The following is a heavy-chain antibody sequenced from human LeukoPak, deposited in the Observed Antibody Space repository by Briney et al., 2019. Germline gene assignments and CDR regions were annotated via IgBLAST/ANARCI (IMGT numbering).Heavy chain of an antibody. CDR1: GFTFSSYA. D-gene: IGHD1-26*01. Sequence: GGSLRLSCAASGFTFSSYAMHWVRQAPGRGLEWVAVISYDGSNKYYADSVKGRFTISRDNSKNTLYLQMNSLRAEDTAVYYCTRSGRGGAFDIWGQGTMVIVSS. CDR2: ISYDGSNK. CDR3: TRSGRGGAFDI. V-gene: IGHV3-30*04. J-gene: IGHJ3*02.